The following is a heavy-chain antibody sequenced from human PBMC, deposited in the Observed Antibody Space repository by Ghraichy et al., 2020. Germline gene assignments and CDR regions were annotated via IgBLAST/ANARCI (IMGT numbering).Heavy chain of an antibody. V-gene: IGHV3-74*01. Sequence: GESLNISCAASGFTFSSYWMHWVRQAPGKGLVWVSRINSDGSSTSYADSVKGRFTISRDNAKNTLYLQMNSLRAEDTAVYYCARAGEYSSFDPFDCWGQGTLVTVSS. CDR3: ARAGEYSSFDPFDC. CDR2: INSDGSST. J-gene: IGHJ4*02. CDR1: GFTFSSYW. D-gene: IGHD6-6*01.